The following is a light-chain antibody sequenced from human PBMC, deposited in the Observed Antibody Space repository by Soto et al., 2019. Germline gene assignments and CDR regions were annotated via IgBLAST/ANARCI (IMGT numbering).Light chain of an antibody. V-gene: IGLV1-44*01. J-gene: IGLJ1*01. CDR1: DSNIGRHN. CDR2: NTD. Sequence: QSVLTQPPSTSGTPGQRVTISCSGSDSNIGRHNVNWYQQLPGSAPRVLIYNTDQRPSGVPGRFSGSWSGTSASLAISGLQFEDEAAYYCSACDGSLNGYVFGTGTKLTVL. CDR3: SACDGSLNGYV.